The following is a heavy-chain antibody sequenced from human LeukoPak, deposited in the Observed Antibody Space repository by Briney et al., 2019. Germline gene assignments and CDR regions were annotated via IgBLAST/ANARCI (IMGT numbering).Heavy chain of an antibody. D-gene: IGHD3-10*01. CDR1: GFAFNTYA. CDR3: AREIFGSGGYPDF. CDR2: IWHDGSHK. Sequence: GGSLRLSCAASGFAFNTYALHWVRQAPGQGLEWVALIWHDGSHKFYSNSVRGQFTISRDNSKNTVSLQMNNLRPEDTAVYYCAREIFGSGGYPDFWGQGTLVTVSS. V-gene: IGHV3-33*01. J-gene: IGHJ4*02.